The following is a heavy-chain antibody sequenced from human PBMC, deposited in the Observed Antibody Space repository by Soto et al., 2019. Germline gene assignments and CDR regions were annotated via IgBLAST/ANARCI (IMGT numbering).Heavy chain of an antibody. Sequence: ASETLSLTCTVSGGSVSSESHYWSWIRQTPGKGLEWIGYIYYTGSTNYNPSLKGRVTMSVDASRDQVSLRLRSVTRADTAAYYCARDQYDFRSGSYYYAMEVWGQGTKVTVSS. CDR2: IYYTGST. CDR1: GGSVSSESHY. V-gene: IGHV4-61*01. J-gene: IGHJ6*02. CDR3: ARDQYDFRSGSYYYAMEV. D-gene: IGHD3-3*01.